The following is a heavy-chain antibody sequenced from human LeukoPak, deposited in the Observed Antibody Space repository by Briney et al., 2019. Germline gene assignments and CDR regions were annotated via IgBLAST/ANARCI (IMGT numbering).Heavy chain of an antibody. Sequence: SETLSLTCTVSGGSISSGSYYWSWIRQPAGKGLEWIGRIYPRGSTNYNPSLKSRVTMSLDTSENQFSLKVTSVTAADTAVFYCVGSKLHDYSYFDYWGQGTLVTVSS. D-gene: IGHD4-11*01. CDR3: VGSKLHDYSYFDY. J-gene: IGHJ4*02. CDR2: IYPRGST. V-gene: IGHV4-61*02. CDR1: GGSISSGSYY.